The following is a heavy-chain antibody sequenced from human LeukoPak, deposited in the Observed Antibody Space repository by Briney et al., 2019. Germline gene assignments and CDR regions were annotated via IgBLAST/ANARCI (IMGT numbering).Heavy chain of an antibody. CDR1: GFTFSSYA. CDR3: AKETTKAFDY. V-gene: IGHV3-23*01. CDR2: ISGSGGST. J-gene: IGHJ4*02. Sequence: GSLRLSCPASGFTFSSYAMSWVRQAPGKGLEWVSAISGSGGSTYYADSMKGGFTISRDNSKKTLYLQMNSLRAEYTAVHYCAKETTKAFDYWGQGTLVTVSS. D-gene: IGHD1-14*01.